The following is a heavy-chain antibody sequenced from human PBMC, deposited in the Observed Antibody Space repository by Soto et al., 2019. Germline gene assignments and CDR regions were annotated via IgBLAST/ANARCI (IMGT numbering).Heavy chain of an antibody. Sequence: EVQLLESGGGLVQPGGSLRLSCAASGFIFSSYAMSWVRQAPGKGLEWVSAISGSGGSTYYADSVKGRFTISRDNSKNTLYLQMNSLRAEDTAIYYCAKEPVATCYCYGMDVWGQGTTVTVSS. CDR3: AKEPVATCYCYGMDV. J-gene: IGHJ6*02. CDR1: GFIFSSYA. V-gene: IGHV3-23*01. CDR2: ISGSGGST. D-gene: IGHD2-2*01.